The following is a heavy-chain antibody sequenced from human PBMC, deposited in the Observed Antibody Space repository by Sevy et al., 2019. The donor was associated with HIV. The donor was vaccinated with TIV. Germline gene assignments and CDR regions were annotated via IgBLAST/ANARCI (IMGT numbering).Heavy chain of an antibody. V-gene: IGHV3-53*01. CDR2: IYSDGTT. CDR3: ARRLSSAWYFDF. Sequence: GGSLRLSCAASGFSVSRNHINWVRQAPGKGQEWISVIYSDGTTQYADSVKGRFTISRDTSNNTVYLQVSGLRADDTAVYYWARRLSSAWYFDFWGQGTLVTVSS. CDR1: GFSVSRNH. D-gene: IGHD6-19*01. J-gene: IGHJ4*02.